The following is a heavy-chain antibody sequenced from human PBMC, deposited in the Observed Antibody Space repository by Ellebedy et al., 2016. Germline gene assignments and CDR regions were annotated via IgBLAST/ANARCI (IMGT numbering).Heavy chain of an antibody. Sequence: SETLSLXXTVSGGSISSSSYYWSWIRQPPGKGLEWIGYIYYSGSTNYNPSLKSRVTISVDTSKNQFSLKLSSVTAADTAVYYCASYEDGYDYYFDYWGQGTLVTVSS. CDR2: IYYSGST. CDR1: GGSISSSSYY. J-gene: IGHJ4*02. V-gene: IGHV4-61*05. D-gene: IGHD5-24*01. CDR3: ASYEDGYDYYFDY.